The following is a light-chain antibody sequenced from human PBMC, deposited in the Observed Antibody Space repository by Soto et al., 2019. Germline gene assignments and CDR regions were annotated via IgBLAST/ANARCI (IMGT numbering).Light chain of an antibody. CDR1: SSDVGSYNR. V-gene: IGLV2-18*01. Sequence: ALTQPPSVSGSPGQSVTISCTGTSSDVGSYNRVSWYQQSPGTAPKLMIYEVSNRPSGVSDRFSGSKSGNTASLTISGLQAEDEADYYCSLYTTSSTFVFGTGTKLTVL. CDR3: SLYTTSSTFV. CDR2: EVS. J-gene: IGLJ1*01.